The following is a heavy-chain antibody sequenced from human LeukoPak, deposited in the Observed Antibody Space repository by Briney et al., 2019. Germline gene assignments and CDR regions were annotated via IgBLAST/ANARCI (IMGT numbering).Heavy chain of an antibody. V-gene: IGHV4-59*01. CDR2: IYYSGST. CDR1: GGSFSGYY. Sequence: SETLSLTCAVYGGSFSGYYWSWIRQPPGEGLEWIGYIYYSGSTNYNPSLKSRVTISVDTSKNQFSLKLSSVTAADTAVYYCARVDGVGVPAASPIYYGMDVWGQGTTVTVSS. D-gene: IGHD2-2*01. CDR3: ARVDGVGVPAASPIYYGMDV. J-gene: IGHJ6*02.